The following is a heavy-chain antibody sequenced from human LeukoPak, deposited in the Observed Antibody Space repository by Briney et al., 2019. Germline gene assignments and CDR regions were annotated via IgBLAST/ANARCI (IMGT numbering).Heavy chain of an antibody. CDR3: AREVDVRFLEWLLVSKFDP. D-gene: IGHD3-3*01. CDR2: IYHSGST. Sequence: SQTLSLTCTVSGGSISSSSYYWGWIRQPPGKGLEWIGSIYHSGSTYYNPSLKSRVTMSVDTSKNQFSLKLSSVTAAGTAVYYCAREVDVRFLEWLLVSKFDPWGQGTLVTVSS. V-gene: IGHV4-39*07. CDR1: GGSISSSSYY. J-gene: IGHJ5*02.